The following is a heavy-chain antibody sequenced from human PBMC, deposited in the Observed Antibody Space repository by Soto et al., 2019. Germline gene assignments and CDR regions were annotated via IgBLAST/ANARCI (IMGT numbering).Heavy chain of an antibody. CDR1: GGSFSGYY. D-gene: IGHD5-12*01. CDR3: ARGRGDGYNYRAFDI. Sequence: SETLSLTCAVYGGSFSGYYWSWIRQPPGKGLEWIGEINHSGSTNYNPSLKGRVTISVDTSKNQFSLKLSSVTAADTAVYYCARGRGDGYNYRAFDIWGQGTMVTVSS. V-gene: IGHV4-34*01. J-gene: IGHJ3*02. CDR2: INHSGST.